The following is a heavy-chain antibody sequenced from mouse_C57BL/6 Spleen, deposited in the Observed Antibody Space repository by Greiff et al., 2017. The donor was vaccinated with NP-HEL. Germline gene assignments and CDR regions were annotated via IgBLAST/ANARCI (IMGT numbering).Heavy chain of an antibody. J-gene: IGHJ3*01. CDR1: GYAFSSSW. CDR2: IYPGDGDT. V-gene: IGHV1-82*01. Sequence: VQLQQSGPELVKPGASVKISCKASGYAFSSSWMNWVKQRPGKGLEWIGRIYPGDGDTNYNGKFKGKATLTADKSSSTAYMQLSSLTSEDSAVYFCARLIDCPWFAYWGQGTLVTVSA. CDR3: ARLIDCPWFAY. D-gene: IGHD2-4*01.